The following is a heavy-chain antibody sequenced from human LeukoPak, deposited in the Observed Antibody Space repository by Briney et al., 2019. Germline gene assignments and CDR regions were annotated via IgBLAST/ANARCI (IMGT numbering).Heavy chain of an antibody. J-gene: IGHJ4*02. Sequence: SLRLSWAASGFTVDDHAMHWVRQAPGKGLEWVSGIRWYSGSIGYADSVKGRFTISRDNAKNSLYLQMNSLRAEDTALYYCAKDIGGHYYDNSGNDYWGQGTLVTVSS. CDR1: GFTVDDHA. CDR2: IRWYSGSI. D-gene: IGHD3-22*01. V-gene: IGHV3-9*01. CDR3: AKDIGGHYYDNSGNDY.